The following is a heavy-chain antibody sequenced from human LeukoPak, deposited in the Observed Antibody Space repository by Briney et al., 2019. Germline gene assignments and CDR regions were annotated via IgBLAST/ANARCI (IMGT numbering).Heavy chain of an antibody. D-gene: IGHD2-2*02. CDR1: GFTFSSYS. Sequence: GGSLTLSCAASGFTFSSYSMIWVRQAPGKGLEWVSSISSSSSYIYYADSVKGRFTISRDNAKNSLYLQMNSLRAEDTAVYYCARLRRYCSSTSCYTIDYWGQGTLVTVSS. J-gene: IGHJ4*02. V-gene: IGHV3-21*01. CDR3: ARLRRYCSSTSCYTIDY. CDR2: ISSSSSYI.